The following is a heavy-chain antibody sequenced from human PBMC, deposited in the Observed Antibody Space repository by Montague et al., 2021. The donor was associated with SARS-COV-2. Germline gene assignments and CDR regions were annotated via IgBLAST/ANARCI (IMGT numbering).Heavy chain of an antibody. J-gene: IGHJ4*02. Sequence: CAISGDSVVELRRRSEGHTSEPQSPIDRVCSPLHGTKRYNDYAVSVKSRITINPDTSKNQFSLQLNSVTAEDTAVYYCARELRRIIMIVDIRGFDYWGQGTLVTVA. D-gene: IGHD3-22*01. CDR2: PLHGTKRYN. CDR1: GDSVVELRRR. V-gene: IGHV6-1*01. CDR3: ARELRRIIMIVDIRGFDY.